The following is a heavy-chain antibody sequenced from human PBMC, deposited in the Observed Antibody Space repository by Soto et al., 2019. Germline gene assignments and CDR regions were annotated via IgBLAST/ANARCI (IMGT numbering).Heavy chain of an antibody. CDR2: ISDSGATS. CDR3: CKIRYYLVSGGNPPVGY. D-gene: IGHD2-15*01. V-gene: IGHV3-23*01. Sequence: HPGGSLRLSCVASGFSLSSHAVSWVRQTPEKGLEWVSSISDSGATSSYADFVKGRFTVFRDKPRNTLYLQMASLRVEDTDVLSCCKIRYYLVSGGNPPVGYWGQGTVVTGSS. CDR1: GFSLSSHA. J-gene: IGHJ4*02.